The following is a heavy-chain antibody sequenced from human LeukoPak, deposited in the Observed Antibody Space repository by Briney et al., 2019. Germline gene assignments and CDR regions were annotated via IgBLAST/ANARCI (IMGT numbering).Heavy chain of an antibody. V-gene: IGHV3-48*01. D-gene: IGHD3-3*01. CDR2: IISSSSTI. Sequence: PGGSLRLSCAASGFTFSSYSMNWVRQAPGKGLEWVSYIISSSSTIYYADSVKGRFTISRDNAKNSLYLQMNSLRAEDTAVYYCAEIVSITIFGVEKGLDYSGQGTLDNVSP. CDR3: AEIVSITIFGVEKGLDY. J-gene: IGHJ4*02. CDR1: GFTFSSYS.